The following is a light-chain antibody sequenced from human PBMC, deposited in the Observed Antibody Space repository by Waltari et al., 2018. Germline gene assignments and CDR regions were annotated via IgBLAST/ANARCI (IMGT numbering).Light chain of an antibody. CDR3: QTGGHGTWV. CDR1: SGHSSNI. V-gene: IGLV4-69*01. J-gene: IGLJ3*02. Sequence: QLVVTQSPSASASLGASVKLTCTLSSGHSSNIVAWHQQHPEKGPRYLMKVNSDGSYSKGDEIRDRFSGSSSGAERYLTIASLQSEDEADYYCQTGGHGTWVVGGGTKLTVL. CDR2: VNSDGSY.